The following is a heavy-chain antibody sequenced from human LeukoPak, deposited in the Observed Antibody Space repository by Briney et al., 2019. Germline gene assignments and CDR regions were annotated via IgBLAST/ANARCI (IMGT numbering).Heavy chain of an antibody. CDR1: GYTFTSYD. CDR3: TSSLKSYCNGGKCHSDYYYYGMDV. V-gene: IGHV1-8*03. CDR2: MNPNSGNT. J-gene: IGHJ6*02. Sequence: GASVKVSCKASGYTFTSYDINWVRQATGQGLEWMGWMNPNSGNTGYAQKFQGRVTITRNTSISTAYMELSSLKIEDTAVYYRTSSLKSYCNGGKCHSDYYYYGMDVWGQGTTVTVSS. D-gene: IGHD2-15*01.